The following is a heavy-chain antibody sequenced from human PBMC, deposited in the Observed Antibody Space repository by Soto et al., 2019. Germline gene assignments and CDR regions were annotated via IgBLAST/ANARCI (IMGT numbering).Heavy chain of an antibody. J-gene: IGHJ5*01. D-gene: IGHD6-13*01. Sequence: GGSLRLSCAASGFTFETYGMHWVRQAPGKGLEWMAVISYDGSNKYYADSVKGRFTISRDNSKNTLYMQMNSLRAEDTAIYYCAKDHTAAAATDSWGQRTLVTVSS. CDR1: GFTFETYG. CDR2: ISYDGSNK. CDR3: AKDHTAAAATDS. V-gene: IGHV3-30*18.